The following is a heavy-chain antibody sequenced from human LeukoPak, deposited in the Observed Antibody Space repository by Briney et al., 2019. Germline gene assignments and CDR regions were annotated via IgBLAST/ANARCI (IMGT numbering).Heavy chain of an antibody. V-gene: IGHV3-48*01. CDR2: ISSGGSSI. J-gene: IGHJ4*02. CDR1: EFIFHIYS. D-gene: IGHD4-23*01. Sequence: PGGSLRLSCAASEFIFHIYSMNWVRQAPGKGLEWISYISSGGSSIYYADSVEGRFTISRDNSRNTLYLQMNSLRAEDTAVYYCAKYAPTTTVVTRFFDHWGQGALVTVSS. CDR3: AKYAPTTTVVTRFFDH.